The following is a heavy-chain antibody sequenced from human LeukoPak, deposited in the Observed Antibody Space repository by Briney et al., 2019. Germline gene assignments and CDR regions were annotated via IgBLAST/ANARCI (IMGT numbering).Heavy chain of an antibody. Sequence: GSSVKVSCKASGGTFSKSAISWVRQAPGQGLEWMGRIIPIFATPTYAQNFQGRVTITADKSTSTAYMELSSLTSEDTALYYCATWAGYCWTTSCGNSFDYWGQGTLVTVSS. V-gene: IGHV1-69*06. J-gene: IGHJ4*02. CDR1: GGTFSKSA. D-gene: IGHD2-2*01. CDR3: ATWAGYCWTTSCGNSFDY. CDR2: IIPIFATP.